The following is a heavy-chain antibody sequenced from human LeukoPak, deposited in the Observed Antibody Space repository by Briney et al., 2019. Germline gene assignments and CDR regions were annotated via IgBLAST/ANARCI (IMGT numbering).Heavy chain of an antibody. Sequence: SETLSLTCAVYGGSFSGYYWSWIRQPPGKGLEWIGEINHSGSTNYNPSLKSRVTISVDTSKNQFSLKLRSVTAADTAVYYCASRVRRGPRPYNYWGQGTLVTVSS. CDR1: GGSFSGYY. D-gene: IGHD3-10*02. V-gene: IGHV4-34*01. CDR3: ASRVRRGPRPYNY. CDR2: INHSGST. J-gene: IGHJ4*02.